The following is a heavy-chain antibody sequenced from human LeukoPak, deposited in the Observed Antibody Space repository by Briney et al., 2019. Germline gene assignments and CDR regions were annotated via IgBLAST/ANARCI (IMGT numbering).Heavy chain of an antibody. CDR3: ARDSGDFWSGYYARPQNWFDP. CDR1: GYTFTSYY. Sequence: ASVKVSCKASGYTFTSYYMHWVRQAPEQGLKWMGIINPSGGSTSYAQKFQGRVTMTRDTSTSTVYMELSSLRSEDTAVYYCARDSGDFWSGYYARPQNWFDPWGQGTLVIVSS. CDR2: INPSGGST. D-gene: IGHD3-3*01. J-gene: IGHJ5*02. V-gene: IGHV1-46*01.